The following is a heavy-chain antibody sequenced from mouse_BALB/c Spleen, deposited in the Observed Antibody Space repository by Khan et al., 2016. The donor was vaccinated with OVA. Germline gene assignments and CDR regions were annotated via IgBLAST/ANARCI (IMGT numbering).Heavy chain of an antibody. D-gene: IGHD1-1*01. CDR3: ARGDSYGSSAFAY. CDR1: GYSLTGYY. V-gene: IGHV1S34*01. J-gene: IGHJ3*01. Sequence: LVKTGASVKISCKASGYSLTGYYMHWVQQSHGKSLEWIGYISCYNGFISYNQKFKGKDTFTVDTSYSTAYMQINSLTSEDSAVYYCARGDSYGSSAFAYWGQGTLVTVSA. CDR2: ISCYNGFI.